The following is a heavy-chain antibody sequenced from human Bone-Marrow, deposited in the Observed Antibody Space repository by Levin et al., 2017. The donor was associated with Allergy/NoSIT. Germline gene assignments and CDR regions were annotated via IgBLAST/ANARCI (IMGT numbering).Heavy chain of an antibody. CDR1: GGSISSSSYY. D-gene: IGHD3-22*01. CDR3: ARLLLPFSGDYRESDY. V-gene: IGHV4-39*07. CDR2: IYYSGST. Sequence: SETLSLTCTVSGGSISSSSYYWGWIRQPPGKGLEWIGSIYYSGSTYYNPSLKSRVTISVDTSKNQFSLKLSSVTAADTAVYYCARLLLPFSGDYRESDYWGQGTLVTVSS. J-gene: IGHJ4*02.